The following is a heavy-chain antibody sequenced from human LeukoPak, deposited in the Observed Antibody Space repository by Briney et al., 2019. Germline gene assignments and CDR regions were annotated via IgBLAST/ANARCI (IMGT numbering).Heavy chain of an antibody. V-gene: IGHV4-30-2*01. D-gene: IGHD3-10*01. J-gene: IGHJ4*02. Sequence: PSETLSLTCTVSGGSISSGGYYWSWIRQPPGKGLEWIGYIYHSGSTYYNPSLKSRVTISVDRSKNQFSLKLSSVTAADTAVYYCASGPGGEYYFDYWGQGTLVTVSS. CDR2: IYHSGST. CDR3: ASGPGGEYYFDY. CDR1: GGSISSGGYY.